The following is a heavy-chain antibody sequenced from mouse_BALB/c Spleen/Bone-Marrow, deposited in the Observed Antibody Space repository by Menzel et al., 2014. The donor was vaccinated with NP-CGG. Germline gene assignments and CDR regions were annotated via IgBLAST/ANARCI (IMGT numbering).Heavy chain of an antibody. Sequence: DVKLQESGPEVVKPGASVKISCKTSGYTFTEYTMHWVKQSHGKSLEWIGGINPNNGGTTYNQKFKGKATLTVDKSSSTAYMERRSLTSEDSAVYYCARSYGYERSWFAYWGQGTLVTVSA. CDR2: INPNNGGT. D-gene: IGHD2-2*01. CDR1: GYTFTEYT. J-gene: IGHJ3*01. CDR3: ARSYGYERSWFAY. V-gene: IGHV1-18*01.